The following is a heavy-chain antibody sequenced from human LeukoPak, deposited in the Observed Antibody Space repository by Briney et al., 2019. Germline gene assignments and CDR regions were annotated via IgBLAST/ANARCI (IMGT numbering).Heavy chain of an antibody. D-gene: IGHD3-22*01. J-gene: IGHJ4*02. Sequence: SETLSLTCAVYGGSFSGYYWSWIRQPPGKGLEWIGEINHSGSTNYNPSLKSRVTISVDTSKNQFSLKLSSVTAADTAVYYCARGSGLSSAPYYFDYWGQGTLVTVSS. CDR1: GGSFSGYY. V-gene: IGHV4-34*01. CDR2: INHSGST. CDR3: ARGSGLSSAPYYFDY.